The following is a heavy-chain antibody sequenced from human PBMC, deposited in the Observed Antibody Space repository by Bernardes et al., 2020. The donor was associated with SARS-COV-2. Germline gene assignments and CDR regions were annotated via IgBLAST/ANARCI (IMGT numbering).Heavy chain of an antibody. Sequence: GGSLRLSCAASGFTFDDYGMSWVRQAPGKGLEWVSGINWNGGTKSYADSVRGRFTISRDNAEYSVVLEMNSLRAEDTAIYYCAREDINTNSFDYWGQVGPVTVSS. CDR1: GFTFDDYG. CDR2: INWNGGTK. J-gene: IGHJ4*02. V-gene: IGHV3-20*04. CDR3: AREDINTNSFDY. D-gene: IGHD3-22*01.